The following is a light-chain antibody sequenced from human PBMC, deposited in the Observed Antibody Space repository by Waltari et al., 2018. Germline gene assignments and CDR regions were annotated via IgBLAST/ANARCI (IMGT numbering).Light chain of an antibody. J-gene: IGKJ4*01. CDR3: QQGNDFPLT. CDR1: RDISRW. Sequence: DIQMTQSPSSVSASVGDRVTITCRASRDISRWLAWYQQKPGKAPKFLIYDASTLQSGVPSRFSGSGYGREFTLTITSLQPEDFSTYYCQQGNDFPLTFGGGTKVEMK. V-gene: IGKV1-12*01. CDR2: DAS.